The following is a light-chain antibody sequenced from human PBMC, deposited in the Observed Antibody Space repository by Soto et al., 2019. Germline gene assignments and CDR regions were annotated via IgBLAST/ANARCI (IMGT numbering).Light chain of an antibody. CDR3: QQYGSSPPWT. J-gene: IGKJ1*01. Sequence: EIVLTQSPGTLSLSPGERATLSCRASQSVGGDYLAWYQQKPGQAPSLLIYGASSRATGIPDRFSGSGSGTDFTLTISSRETEDFAVYYCQQYGSSPPWTFGQGTKVEIK. CDR1: QSVGGDY. CDR2: GAS. V-gene: IGKV3-20*01.